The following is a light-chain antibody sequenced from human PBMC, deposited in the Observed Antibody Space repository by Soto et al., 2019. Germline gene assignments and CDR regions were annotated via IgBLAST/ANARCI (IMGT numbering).Light chain of an antibody. CDR3: LQDYTSLRT. CDR1: QGIRND. J-gene: IGKJ1*01. Sequence: AIQMTQSPSSLSASVGDRVTITCRASQGIRNDLGWYQQKPGKAPKLLIYAASSLQSGVPSRFSGSGSGTDVTLTISSLQPEDVATYYCLQDYTSLRTFGQGTKVEIK. V-gene: IGKV1-6*01. CDR2: AAS.